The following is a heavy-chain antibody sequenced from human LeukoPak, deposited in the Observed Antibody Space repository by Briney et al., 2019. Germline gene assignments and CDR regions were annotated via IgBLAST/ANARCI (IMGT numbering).Heavy chain of an antibody. CDR3: PRIGSTMVRGAFDY. CDR1: GFTFSSYS. D-gene: IGHD3-10*01. CDR2: ISSSSSTI. V-gene: IGHV3-48*01. J-gene: IGHJ4*02. Sequence: QPGGSLRLSCAASGFTFSSYSMNWVRQAPGKGLEWVSYISSSSSTIYYADSVKGRFTISRDNAKNSLYLQMNSLRAEDTDVYYCPRIGSTMVRGAFDYWGQGTLVTVSS.